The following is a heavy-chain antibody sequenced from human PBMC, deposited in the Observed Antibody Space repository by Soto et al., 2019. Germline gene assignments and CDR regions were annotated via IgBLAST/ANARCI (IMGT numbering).Heavy chain of an antibody. V-gene: IGHV4-34*01. D-gene: IGHD5-12*01. CDR2: INHSGST. CDR1: GGSFSCYY. J-gene: IGHJ4*02. Sequence: SETLSLTCAVYGGSFSCYYWIWIRQPPGKGLEWIGEINHSGSTNYNPSLKSRVTISVDTSKNQFSLKLSSVTAADTAVYYCARTVVATIFGRFDYWGQGTLVTVSS. CDR3: ARTVVATIFGRFDY.